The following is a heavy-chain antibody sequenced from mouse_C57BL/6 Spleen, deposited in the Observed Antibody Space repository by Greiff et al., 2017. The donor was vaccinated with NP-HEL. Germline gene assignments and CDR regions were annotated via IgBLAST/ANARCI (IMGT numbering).Heavy chain of an antibody. Sequence: VQLQQSGAELVMPGASVKLSCKASGYTFTSYWMHWVKQRPGQGLEWIGEIDPSDSYTNYNQKFKGKSTLTVDKSSSTAYMQLSSLTSEDSAVYYCARSKGPGAMDYWGQGTSGTVSS. D-gene: IGHD4-1*01. CDR2: IDPSDSYT. CDR3: ARSKGPGAMDY. CDR1: GYTFTSYW. J-gene: IGHJ4*01. V-gene: IGHV1-69*01.